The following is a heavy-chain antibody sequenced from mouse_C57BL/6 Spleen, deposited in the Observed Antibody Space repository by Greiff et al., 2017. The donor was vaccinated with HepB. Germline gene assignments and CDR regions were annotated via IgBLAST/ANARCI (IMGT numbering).Heavy chain of an antibody. V-gene: IGHV1-81*01. CDR3: AREEDYSFDY. Sequence: QVQLKESGAELARPGASVKLSCKASGYTFTSYGISWVKQRTGQGLEWIGEIYPRSGNTYYNEKFKGKATLTADKSSSTAYMELRSLTSEDSAVYFCAREEDYSFDYLGQGTTLTVSS. CDR2: IYPRSGNT. J-gene: IGHJ2*01. CDR1: GYTFTSYG.